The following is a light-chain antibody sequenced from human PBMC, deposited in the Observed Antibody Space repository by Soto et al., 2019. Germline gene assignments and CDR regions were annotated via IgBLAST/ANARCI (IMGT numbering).Light chain of an antibody. V-gene: IGKV3-15*01. Sequence: TQSPASLTVSPGERATLSFRASHTISSSYLAWYQQKPGQAPRLLIYGASTRATGIPARFSGSGSGTEFTLTISSLQSEDFAVYYCQQYNNWPPTFGQGTRLEIK. CDR2: GAS. CDR1: HTISSSY. J-gene: IGKJ5*01. CDR3: QQYNNWPPT.